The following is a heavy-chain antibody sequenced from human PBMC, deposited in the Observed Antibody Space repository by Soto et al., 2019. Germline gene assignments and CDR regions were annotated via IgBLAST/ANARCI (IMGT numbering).Heavy chain of an antibody. CDR1: GGSLTGYY. CDR3: ARDRNYYGLDF. J-gene: IGHJ6*02. CDR2: ISHGGST. V-gene: IGHV4-34*01. Sequence: SETLSLTCGVHGGSLTGYYWSYIRETPGKGLEWIGEISHGGSTNYNPSLKSRVTISVDKSKNKFSLRLSSVTAADTAVYYCARDRNYYGLDFWRQGTTVTVTS.